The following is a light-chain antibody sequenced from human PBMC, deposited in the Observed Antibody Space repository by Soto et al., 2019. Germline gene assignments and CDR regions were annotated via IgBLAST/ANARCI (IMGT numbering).Light chain of an antibody. V-gene: IGLV2-14*03. J-gene: IGLJ1*01. CDR3: GSFTSASTRV. CDR2: GVS. Sequence: QSALTQPASVSGSPGQSITISCTGTRSDVGTYNFVSWYQQHPGKAPKVLIYGVSNRPSGVSDRFSGSRSGNTASLTISGLQHDDEGVYYCGSFTSASTRVFGTGTKVTVL. CDR1: RSDVGTYNF.